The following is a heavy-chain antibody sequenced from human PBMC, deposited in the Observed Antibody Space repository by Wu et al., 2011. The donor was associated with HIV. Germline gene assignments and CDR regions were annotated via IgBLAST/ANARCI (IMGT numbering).Heavy chain of an antibody. J-gene: IGHJ5*02. V-gene: IGHV1-69*15. CDR2: IIPIFGTA. Sequence: QVQLVQSGAEVKKPGSSVKVSCKASGGTFSRYGISWVRQAPGQGLEWMGRIIPIFGTANYAQKFQGRVTITADESTSTAYMELSSLRSEDTAVYYCAIWEEYYSNTNWFDPWGPGNPGHRLL. CDR3: AIWEEYYSNTNWFDP. D-gene: IGHD4-11*01. CDR1: GGTFSRYG.